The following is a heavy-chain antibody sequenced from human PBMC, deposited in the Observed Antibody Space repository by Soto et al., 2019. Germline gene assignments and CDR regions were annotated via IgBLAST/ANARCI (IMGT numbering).Heavy chain of an antibody. J-gene: IGHJ4*02. Sequence: PGESLKISCKGSGYSFTSHWISWVRQMPGKGLEWMGRIDPSDSYTNYSPSFQGHVTISADKSISTAYLQWSSLKASDTAMYYCARQKHNVDTVDFDYWGQGTLVTVSS. CDR3: ARQKHNVDTVDFDY. D-gene: IGHD5-18*01. CDR2: IDPSDSYT. V-gene: IGHV5-10-1*01. CDR1: GYSFTSHW.